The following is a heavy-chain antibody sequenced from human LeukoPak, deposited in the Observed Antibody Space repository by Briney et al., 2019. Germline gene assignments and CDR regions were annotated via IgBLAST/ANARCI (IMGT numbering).Heavy chain of an antibody. J-gene: IGHJ3*02. D-gene: IGHD2-8*02. CDR1: GFTFSTYA. V-gene: IGHV3-23*01. CDR2: VSGNGDST. Sequence: PGGSLRLSCAVSGFTFSTYAMSRVRQAPGKGLEWVSAVSGNGDSTYYADSVKGRFTISRDNSKNTLYLQMNNLRAEDTAVYYCAKPIGTATRGGFDIWGQGTMVTVSS. CDR3: AKPIGTATRGGFDI.